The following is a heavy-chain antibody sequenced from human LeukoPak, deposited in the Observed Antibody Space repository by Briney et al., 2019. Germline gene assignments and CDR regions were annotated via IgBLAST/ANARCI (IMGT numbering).Heavy chain of an antibody. CDR3: AAPIKRDYGDTVLNY. CDR1: GDSISSYY. Sequence: SETLSLTCTVPGDSISSYYWSWIRQPPGKGLEWIAYMHNGVHTNYNPSLKSRVTISGDTSKNQFSLKLTSVTAADTAVYFCAAPIKRDYGDTVLNYWGQGTLVTVSS. J-gene: IGHJ4*02. CDR2: MHNGVHT. V-gene: IGHV4-59*13. D-gene: IGHD4/OR15-4a*01.